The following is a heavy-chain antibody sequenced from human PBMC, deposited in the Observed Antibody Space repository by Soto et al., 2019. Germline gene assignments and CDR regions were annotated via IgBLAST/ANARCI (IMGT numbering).Heavy chain of an antibody. Sequence: SVKVSCKDSGGTFSSYAISWVRQAPGQGLEWMGGIIPIFGTANYAQKFQGRVTITADESTSTAYMELSSLRSEDTAVYYCARDDNGDYAFYYGMDVWGQGTTVTVSS. D-gene: IGHD4-17*01. CDR3: ARDDNGDYAFYYGMDV. J-gene: IGHJ6*02. CDR2: IIPIFGTA. CDR1: GGTFSSYA. V-gene: IGHV1-69*13.